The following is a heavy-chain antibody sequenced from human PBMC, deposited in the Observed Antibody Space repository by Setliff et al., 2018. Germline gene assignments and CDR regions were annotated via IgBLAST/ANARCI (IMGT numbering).Heavy chain of an antibody. CDR2: FHPYSGHT. CDR1: GYTFNNYF. V-gene: IGHV1-18*04. J-gene: IGHJ4*02. Sequence: ASVKVSCKASGYTFNNYFLHWVRQAPGQGLEWMGRFHPYSGHTNYAQKFQGRVTMTTDTSTTTAYMEVRSLRSDDTAVYYCARDRKEIVVKPPAASLDYWGQGTQVTVSS. CDR3: ARDRKEIVVKPPAASLDY. D-gene: IGHD2-2*01.